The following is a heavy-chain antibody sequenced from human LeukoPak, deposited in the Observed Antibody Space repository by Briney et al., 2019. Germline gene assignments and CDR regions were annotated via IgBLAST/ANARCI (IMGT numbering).Heavy chain of an antibody. D-gene: IGHD3-22*01. CDR1: GGSISSSSYY. Sequence: SETLSLTCTVSGGSISSSSYYWGWIRQPPGKGLEWIGSIYYSGSTYYNPSLKSRVTISVDTSKNQFSLKLSSVTAADTAVYYCASAGIQYYYDSSGYYYDGWFDPWGQGTLVTVSS. CDR3: ASAGIQYYYDSSGYYYDGWFDP. J-gene: IGHJ5*02. CDR2: IYYSGST. V-gene: IGHV4-39*01.